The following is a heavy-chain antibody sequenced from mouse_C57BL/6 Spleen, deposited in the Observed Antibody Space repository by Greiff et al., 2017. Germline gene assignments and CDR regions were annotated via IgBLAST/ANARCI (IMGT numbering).Heavy chain of an antibody. CDR2: IHPNSGST. J-gene: IGHJ2*01. CDR3: ARSSLQFITTVVGGYYFDD. Sequence: VQLQQPGAELVKPGASVKLSCKASGYTFTSYWMHWVKQRPGQGLEWIGMIHPNSGSTNYNEKFKSKATLTGDKSSSTAYMQLSSLTSEDSAVYYGARSSLQFITTVVGGYYFDDWGQGTTLTVSS. CDR1: GYTFTSYW. D-gene: IGHD1-1*01. V-gene: IGHV1-64*01.